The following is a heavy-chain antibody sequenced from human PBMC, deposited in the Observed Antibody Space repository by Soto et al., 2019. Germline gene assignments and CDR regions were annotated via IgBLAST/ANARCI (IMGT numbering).Heavy chain of an antibody. CDR2: ISESGDNA. CDR1: GFPFNTNA. Sequence: EVQLLEYGGGLAQPGGSLRLSCAASGFPFNTNAMSWVRQAPGKGPEWVSAISESGDNAFYADSVQGRFTISRDNSYNILYLQMNSLRAEDTALYFCAKGGYIYGLDPWGQGTLVTVSS. V-gene: IGHV3-23*01. CDR3: AKGGYIYGLDP. D-gene: IGHD5-18*01. J-gene: IGHJ5*02.